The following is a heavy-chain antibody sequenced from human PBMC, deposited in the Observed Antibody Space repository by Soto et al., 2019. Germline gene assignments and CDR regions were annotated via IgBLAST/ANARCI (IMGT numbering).Heavy chain of an antibody. D-gene: IGHD1-20*01. J-gene: IGHJ4*02. CDR3: ARASPNWTFDY. CDR2: IYSGGST. CDR1: GFTVSSNY. V-gene: IGHV3-53*01. Sequence: GGSLRLSCAASGFTVSSNYMSWVRQAPGKGLEWVSVIYSGGSTYYADSVKGRFTISRDNSKNTLYLQMNSLRAEDTAVYYCARASPNWTFDYWGQGTLVTVSS.